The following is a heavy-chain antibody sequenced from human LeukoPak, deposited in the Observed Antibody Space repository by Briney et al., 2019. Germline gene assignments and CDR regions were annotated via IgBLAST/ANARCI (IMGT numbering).Heavy chain of an antibody. D-gene: IGHD3-3*01. J-gene: IGHJ6*04. Sequence: KSSETLSLTCTVSGGSISSYYWSWIRQPPGKGLEWIGYIYYSGSTNYNPSLKSRVTISVDTSKNQFSLKLSSVTAADTAVYYCARDGYYDFWSGYNWMDVWGKGTTVTVSS. CDR2: IYYSGST. CDR1: GGSISSYY. CDR3: ARDGYYDFWSGYNWMDV. V-gene: IGHV4-59*01.